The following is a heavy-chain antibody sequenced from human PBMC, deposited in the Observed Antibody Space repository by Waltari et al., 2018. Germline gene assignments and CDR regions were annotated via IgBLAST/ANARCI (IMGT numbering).Heavy chain of an antibody. D-gene: IGHD6-13*01. CDR1: GFAFRSQW. Sequence: EVQVVESGGGLVQPGGSLGLACAASGFAFRSQWMTWVRQAPGKGLEWVANIKTDGSETYYVDSVKGRFTISRDNTKNSLYLQMSSLRAEDTAVYYCAIGGVETSWYWRYWGQGTLVTVSS. V-gene: IGHV3-7*01. J-gene: IGHJ4*02. CDR3: AIGGVETSWYWRY. CDR2: IKTDGSET.